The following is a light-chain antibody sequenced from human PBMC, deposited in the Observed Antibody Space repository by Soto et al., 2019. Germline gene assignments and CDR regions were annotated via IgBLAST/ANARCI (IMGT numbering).Light chain of an antibody. CDR3: QQSSNWPPEIT. Sequence: IVLTHSPASLSLSPWERATLSCRASQSVPRNLAWYQQRPGQAPRLLIYDASSRATGIPDRFSGSGSGTDFILTISSLEPEDFAVYYCQQSSNWPPEITFGQGTRLEIK. V-gene: IGKV3-11*01. J-gene: IGKJ5*01. CDR1: QSVPRN. CDR2: DAS.